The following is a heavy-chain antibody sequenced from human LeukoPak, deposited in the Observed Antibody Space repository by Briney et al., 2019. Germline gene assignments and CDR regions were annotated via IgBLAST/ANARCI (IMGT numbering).Heavy chain of an antibody. CDR2: IYYSGST. J-gene: IGHJ4*02. CDR3: ARDCGGDCYSEGDYFDY. Sequence: PSQTLSLTCTVSGGSISSGGYYWSWIRQHPGKGLGWIGYIYYSGSTYYNPSLKSRVTISVDTSKNQFSLKLSSVTAADTAVYCCARDCGGDCYSEGDYFDYWGQGTLVTVSS. D-gene: IGHD2-21*02. CDR1: GGSISSGGYY. V-gene: IGHV4-31*03.